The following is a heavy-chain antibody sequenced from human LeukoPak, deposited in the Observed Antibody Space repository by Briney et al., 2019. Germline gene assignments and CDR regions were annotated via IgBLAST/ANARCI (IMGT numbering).Heavy chain of an antibody. CDR3: ARGGVAGTSMLGSWFDP. CDR1: GYTFTGYY. Sequence: GASVKVSCKASGYTFTGYYMHWVRQAPGQGLEWMGWISPNSGDTNFAQKFRDRVTMTEDTSINTAYMDLSRLTSDDTAVYYCARGGVAGTSMLGSWFDPWGQGTPVTVSS. V-gene: IGHV1-2*02. J-gene: IGHJ5*02. CDR2: ISPNSGDT. D-gene: IGHD1-14*01.